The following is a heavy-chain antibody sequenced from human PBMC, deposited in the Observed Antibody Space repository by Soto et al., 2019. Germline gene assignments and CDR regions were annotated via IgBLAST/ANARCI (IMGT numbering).Heavy chain of an antibody. CDR1: GGSISSGDYY. D-gene: IGHD6-13*01. V-gene: IGHV4-30-4*01. J-gene: IGHJ5*02. CDR2: IYYSGST. CDR3: ARGIAAAGTGWFDP. Sequence: SETLSLTCTVSGGSISSGDYYWSWIRQPPGKGLEWIGYIYYSGSTYYDPSLKSRVTISVDTSKNQFSLKLSSVTAADTAVYYCARGIAAAGTGWFDPWGQGTLVTVSS.